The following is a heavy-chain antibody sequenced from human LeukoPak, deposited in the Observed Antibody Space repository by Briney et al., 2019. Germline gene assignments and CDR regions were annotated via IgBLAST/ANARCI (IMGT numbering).Heavy chain of an antibody. J-gene: IGHJ4*02. V-gene: IGHV4-61*05. D-gene: IGHD4-17*01. Sequence: SVTLSLTCTVSGGSIISSSYYWSWIRQPPGKGLEWIGYIYYSGSTNYNPSLKSRVTISVDTSKNQFSLKLSSVTAADTAVYYCARHDCGDYEYYFDYWGQGTLVTVSS. CDR1: GGSIISSSYY. CDR3: ARHDCGDYEYYFDY. CDR2: IYYSGST.